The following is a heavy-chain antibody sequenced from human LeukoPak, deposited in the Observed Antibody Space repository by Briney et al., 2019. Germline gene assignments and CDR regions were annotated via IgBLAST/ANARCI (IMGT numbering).Heavy chain of an antibody. J-gene: IGHJ3*02. CDR1: GFTFSSYA. CDR3: AKVIRGADAFDI. CDR2: ISGSGGST. V-gene: IGHV3-23*01. Sequence: GGSLRLFCAASGFTFSSYAMSWVRQAPGKGLEWVSAISGSGGSTYYADSVKGRFTISRDNSKHTLYLQMNSLRAEDTAVYYCAKVIRGADAFDIWGQGTMVTVSS. D-gene: IGHD3-16*01.